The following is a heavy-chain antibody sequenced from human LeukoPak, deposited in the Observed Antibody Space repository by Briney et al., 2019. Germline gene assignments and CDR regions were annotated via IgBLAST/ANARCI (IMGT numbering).Heavy chain of an antibody. J-gene: IGHJ4*02. CDR1: GGTFSRYA. D-gene: IGHD3-16*01. V-gene: IGHV1-69*13. CDR2: IIPIFGTA. CDR3: ARGLLFGPYYFDY. Sequence: GASVKVSCKASGGTFSRYAISWVRQAPGQGVEWMGGIIPIFGTANYAQKFQGRVTITADESTSIAYMELSSLRSEDTAVYYCARGLLFGPYYFDYWGQGTLVTVSS.